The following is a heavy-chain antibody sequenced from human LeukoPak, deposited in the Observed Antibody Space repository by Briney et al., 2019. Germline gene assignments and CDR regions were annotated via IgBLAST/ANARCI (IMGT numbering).Heavy chain of an antibody. V-gene: IGHV3-11*01. Sequence: RGSLRLSCAASGFTFSDYYMSWIRHAPGKGLEWVSYISSSGSTIYYADSVKGRFTISRDNAKNSLYLQMNSLRAEDTAVYYCARDRSSSVVAAAGTSGYWGQGTLVTVSS. CDR3: ARDRSSSVVAAAGTSGY. D-gene: IGHD6-13*01. J-gene: IGHJ4*02. CDR2: ISSSGSTI. CDR1: GFTFSDYY.